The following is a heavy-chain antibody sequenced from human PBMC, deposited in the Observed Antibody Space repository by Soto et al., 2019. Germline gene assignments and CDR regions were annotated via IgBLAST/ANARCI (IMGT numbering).Heavy chain of an antibody. J-gene: IGHJ4*02. V-gene: IGHV4-31*03. CDR3: ARVPSH. Sequence: QVQLQESGPGLVKPSQTLSLTCTVSGGSISSGGYYWSWIRQHPGKGLEWIGYIYYSGSTYYNPSLESRGTMAVDPSKIQFPLKLSSVTAADTAVSYCARVPSHWGQGTQVTVSS. CDR1: GGSISSGGYY. CDR2: IYYSGST.